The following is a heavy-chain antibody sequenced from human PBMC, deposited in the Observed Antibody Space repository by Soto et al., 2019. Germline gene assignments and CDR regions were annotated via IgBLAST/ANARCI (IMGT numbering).Heavy chain of an antibody. CDR3: AGHLSLPGVVSPSYY. CDR2: LSPYNGNT. V-gene: IGHV1-18*01. D-gene: IGHD3-10*01. Sequence: QVQLMQSGAEVKKPGASVKVSCKASGYTLSSYGVSWVRQAPGQGREWMGWLSPYNGNTNYAQKFQGRVIMTTDTSTSTAHRELRSLRSDDTAVYCCAGHLSLPGVVSPSYYWGKGTLVTVSS. CDR1: GYTLSSYG. J-gene: IGHJ4*02.